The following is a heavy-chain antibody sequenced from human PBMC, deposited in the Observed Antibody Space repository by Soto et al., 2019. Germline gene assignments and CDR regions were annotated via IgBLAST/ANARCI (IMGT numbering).Heavy chain of an antibody. D-gene: IGHD2-21*02. CDR3: ARTTASRSLDV. V-gene: IGHV4-61*08. CDR1: GASIRNTGCY. J-gene: IGHJ3*01. Sequence: QVQLQESGPGLVKPSETLSLTATVSGASIRNTGCYWSWIRQPPGKGLEWIGYIYSSGSTTYNSSLKSRVTISLDTSKNQGSLNLTSVTAADTAMYFWARTTASRSLDVWGHGTMVSVSS. CDR2: IYSSGST.